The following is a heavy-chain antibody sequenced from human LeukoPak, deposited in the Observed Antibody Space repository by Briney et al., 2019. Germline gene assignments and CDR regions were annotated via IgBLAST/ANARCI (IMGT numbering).Heavy chain of an antibody. V-gene: IGHV3-7*03. D-gene: IGHD1-26*01. CDR2: INQDGSAR. J-gene: IGHJ4*02. CDR3: GRDGHYVFSDSGYEY. Sequence: PGGSLRLSCAASGFTFSTYWMTWVRQAPGKGLEWVANINQDGSARYHADSVKGRFTISRDNSKYSVYLQMNSLRAEDTAVYFCGRDGHYVFSDSGYEYWGQGTLVTVSS. CDR1: GFTFSTYW.